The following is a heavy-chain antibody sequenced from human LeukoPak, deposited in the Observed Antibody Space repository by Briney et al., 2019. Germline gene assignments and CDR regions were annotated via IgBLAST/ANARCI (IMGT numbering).Heavy chain of an antibody. CDR3: ARPRGDGDYSVGLGY. Sequence: GASVKVSCKASGYTFTDNYIHWVRQAPGQGLEWMGWINPNSGGTNYAQKFQGRVTMTRDTSISTAYMELSRLRSDDTAVYYCARPRGDGDYSVGLGYWGQGTLVTVSS. CDR2: INPNSGGT. CDR1: GYTFTDNY. V-gene: IGHV1-2*02. D-gene: IGHD4-17*01. J-gene: IGHJ4*02.